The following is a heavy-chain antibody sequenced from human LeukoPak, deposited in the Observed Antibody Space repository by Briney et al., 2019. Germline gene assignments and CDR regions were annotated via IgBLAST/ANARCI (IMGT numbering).Heavy chain of an antibody. D-gene: IGHD3-22*01. V-gene: IGHV3-66*01. J-gene: IGHJ4*02. CDR1: GFTVSSNY. Sequence: PGGSLRLSCAASGFTVSSNYMSWVRQAPGKGLEWVSVIYSGGSTYYADSVKGRFTISRDNSKNTLYLQMNSLRAEDTAVYYCARGGIYYYDSSGYWGFDYWGQGTLVTVSS. CDR2: IYSGGST. CDR3: ARGGIYYYDSSGYWGFDY.